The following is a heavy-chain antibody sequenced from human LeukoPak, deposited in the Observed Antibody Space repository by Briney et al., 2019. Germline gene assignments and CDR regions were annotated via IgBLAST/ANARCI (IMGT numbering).Heavy chain of an antibody. D-gene: IGHD1-26*01. CDR3: AARGVGATNGYYYYGMDV. Sequence: SETLSLTCTVSGGSISSSSYYWGWIRQPPGKGLEWIGSIYYSGSTYYNPSFKSRVTISVDTSKNQFSLKLSSVTAADTAVYYCAARGVGATNGYYYYGMDVWGQGTTVTVSS. J-gene: IGHJ6*02. V-gene: IGHV4-39*07. CDR1: GGSISSSSYY. CDR2: IYYSGST.